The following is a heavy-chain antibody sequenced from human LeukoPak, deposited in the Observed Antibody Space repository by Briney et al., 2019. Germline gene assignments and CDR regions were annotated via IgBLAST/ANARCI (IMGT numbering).Heavy chain of an antibody. CDR2: VGSSGRTT. CDR3: AKYRTDYSLDAFDI. J-gene: IGHJ3*02. V-gene: IGHV3-23*01. D-gene: IGHD2-15*01. CDR1: GFTFSNYA. Sequence: GGSLRLSCSASGFTFSNYAMSWVRQAPGKGLEWVAAVGSSGRTTYYADSVKGRFTISRDNSKNTLYLQMNSLGAEDTAVYYCAKYRTDYSLDAFDIWGQGTMVTVSS.